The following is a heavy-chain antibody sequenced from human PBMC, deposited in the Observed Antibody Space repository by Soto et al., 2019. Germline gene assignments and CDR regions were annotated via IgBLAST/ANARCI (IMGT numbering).Heavy chain of an antibody. V-gene: IGHV1-69*01. CDR1: GGTFSSYA. J-gene: IGHJ4*02. CDR2: IIPIFGTA. D-gene: IGHD3-16*01. Sequence: QVQLVQSGAEVKKPGSSVKVSCKASGGTFSSYAISWVRQAPGQGLEWMGGIIPIFGTANYAQKFQGRVTITADESPSTASMDLSSLRSEDTAVYYWAELMIHTYDFDYWRQGTMGTVSS. CDR3: AELMIHTYDFDY.